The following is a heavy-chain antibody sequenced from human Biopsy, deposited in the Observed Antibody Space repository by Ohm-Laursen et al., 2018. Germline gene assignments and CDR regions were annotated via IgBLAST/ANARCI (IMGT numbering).Heavy chain of an antibody. CDR1: GGSFSDYY. Sequence: SETLSLTCAVYGGSFSDYYWTWIRQPPGKGLEWIGEINHRGTTNYNPSLKSRATISVDTSKNQFSLKLNSVTAADTAVYYCARGSNWNDWSFDYWGQGTVVTVPS. CDR3: ARGSNWNDWSFDY. J-gene: IGHJ4*02. CDR2: INHRGTT. V-gene: IGHV4-34*01. D-gene: IGHD1-20*01.